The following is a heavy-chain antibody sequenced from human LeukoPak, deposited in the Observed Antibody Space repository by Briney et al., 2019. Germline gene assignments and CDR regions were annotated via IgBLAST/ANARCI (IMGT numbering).Heavy chain of an antibody. V-gene: IGHV3-23*01. CDR3: AREATASSGWYIDY. Sequence: GGSLRLSCAASGFTFTRYAMKWVRQAPGKGLEWVSTVSGPGDNTYYADSVKGRFTISRDNSKNTVYLQMNSLRAGDTAVYYCAREATASSGWYIDYWGQGTLVTVSS. D-gene: IGHD6-25*01. CDR2: VSGPGDNT. CDR1: GFTFTRYA. J-gene: IGHJ4*02.